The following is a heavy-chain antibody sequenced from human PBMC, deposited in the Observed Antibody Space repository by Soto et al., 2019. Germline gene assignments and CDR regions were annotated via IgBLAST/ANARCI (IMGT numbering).Heavy chain of an antibody. Sequence: QVQLQQWGAGLLKPSETLSLTCAVYGGSFSGYYWSWIRQPPGKGLEWIGEINLGGSTNYNPSLKSRVTISVDKSKNQFSLKLSSVTAADTAVYYCARGEINSGSYYGKFDPWGQGTLVTVSS. CDR2: INLGGST. CDR3: ARGEINSGSYYGKFDP. J-gene: IGHJ5*02. D-gene: IGHD1-26*01. CDR1: GGSFSGYY. V-gene: IGHV4-34*01.